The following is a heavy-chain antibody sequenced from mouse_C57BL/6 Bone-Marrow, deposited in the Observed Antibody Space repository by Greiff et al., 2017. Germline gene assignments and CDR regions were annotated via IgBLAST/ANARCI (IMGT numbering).Heavy chain of an antibody. CDR3: ARGYAY. D-gene: IGHD3-1*01. Sequence: EVKVVESGGGLVQPGGSLKLSCAASGFTFSDYYMYWVRQTPEKRLEWVAYISNGGGSTYYPDTVKGRFTISRDNAKNTLYLQMSRLKSEDTAMYCCARGYAYWGQGTSVTVSS. V-gene: IGHV5-12*01. J-gene: IGHJ4*01. CDR1: GFTFSDYY. CDR2: ISNGGGST.